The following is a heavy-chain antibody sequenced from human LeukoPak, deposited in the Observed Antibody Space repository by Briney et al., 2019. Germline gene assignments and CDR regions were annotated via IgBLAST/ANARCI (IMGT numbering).Heavy chain of an antibody. CDR1: GFTFSSYS. Sequence: GGSLRLSCAASGFTFSSYSMNWVRQAPGKGLEWVSYISSSSTIYYADSAKGRFTISRDNAKNSLYLQMNSLRAEDTAVYYCASEAYYDILTGQTPTNAFDIWGQGTMVTVSS. J-gene: IGHJ3*02. D-gene: IGHD3-9*01. V-gene: IGHV3-48*01. CDR3: ASEAYYDILTGQTPTNAFDI. CDR2: ISSSSTI.